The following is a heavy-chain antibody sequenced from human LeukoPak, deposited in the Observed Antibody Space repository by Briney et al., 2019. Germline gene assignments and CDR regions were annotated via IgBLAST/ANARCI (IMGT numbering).Heavy chain of an antibody. CDR1: GFTFDDYA. J-gene: IGHJ5*02. V-gene: IGHV3-9*01. Sequence: GRSLRLSCAASGFTFDDYAMHWVRQAPGKGLEWVSGISWNSGSIGYADSVKGRFTISRDNAKNSLYLQMNSLRAEDTALYYCAEGGTTVTTGLLYWFDPWGQGTLVTVSS. D-gene: IGHD4-17*01. CDR2: ISWNSGSI. CDR3: AEGGTTVTTGLLYWFDP.